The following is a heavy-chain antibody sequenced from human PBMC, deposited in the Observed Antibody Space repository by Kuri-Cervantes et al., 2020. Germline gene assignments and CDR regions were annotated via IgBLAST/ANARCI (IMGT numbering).Heavy chain of an antibody. D-gene: IGHD3-3*01. J-gene: IGHJ4*02. CDR3: TRVLIRFGRGSWPDI. CDR1: GYTFTSYG. CDR2: MNPNSGDT. Sequence: ASVKVSCKASGYTFTSYGINWVRQATGQGLEWMGWMNPNSGDTGYAQKFQGRVTMTRDTSINTAYMEVSSLRTEDTAVYFCTRVLIRFGRGSWPDIWGQGTLVTVSS. V-gene: IGHV1-8*01.